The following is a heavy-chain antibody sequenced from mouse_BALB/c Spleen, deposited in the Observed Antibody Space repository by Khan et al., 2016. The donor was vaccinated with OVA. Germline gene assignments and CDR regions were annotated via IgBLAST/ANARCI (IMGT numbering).Heavy chain of an antibody. CDR3: ARVDGGDFDY. Sequence: EVQLVESGPGLVKPSQSLSLTCTVTGYSIASDYAWNWIRQFPGNKLEWMGFISYSGNTNSNPSLKSRISITRDTSKNQVFLQLNSVTSEDTATYYCARVDGGDFDYWGQGTTLTVSS. D-gene: IGHD2-3*01. V-gene: IGHV3-2*02. CDR2: ISYSGNT. J-gene: IGHJ2*01. CDR1: GYSIASDYA.